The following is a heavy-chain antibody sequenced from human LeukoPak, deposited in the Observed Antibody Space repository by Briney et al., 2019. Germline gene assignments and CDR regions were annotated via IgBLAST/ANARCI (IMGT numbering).Heavy chain of an antibody. CDR1: GFIFSNYE. Sequence: GGSLTLSCAASGFIFSNYEMNWVRQAPGKGLEWLSYISNSGYTISYADSVKGRFTISRDNAKNSLYLQMNSLRDEDTAVYYCARVGYCSGGSCYNWGQGTLVTVSS. CDR3: ARVGYCSGGSCYN. CDR2: ISNSGYTI. J-gene: IGHJ4*02. V-gene: IGHV3-48*03. D-gene: IGHD2-15*01.